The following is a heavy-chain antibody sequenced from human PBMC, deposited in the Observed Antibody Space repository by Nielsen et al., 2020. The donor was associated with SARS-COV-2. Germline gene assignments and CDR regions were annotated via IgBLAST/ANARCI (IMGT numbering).Heavy chain of an antibody. CDR1: GFSFNTHA. Sequence: GESLKISCAASGFSFNTHAMDWVRQAPGKGLEWVSGISGRGHKSFYADSVKGRFTISRDNSKNPVYLQMHSLRAEDTALYYCAKENFESTDYGEDAFDIWGQGTLVTVSS. V-gene: IGHV3-23*01. CDR3: AKENFESTDYGEDAFDI. J-gene: IGHJ3*02. D-gene: IGHD4/OR15-4a*01. CDR2: ISGRGHKS.